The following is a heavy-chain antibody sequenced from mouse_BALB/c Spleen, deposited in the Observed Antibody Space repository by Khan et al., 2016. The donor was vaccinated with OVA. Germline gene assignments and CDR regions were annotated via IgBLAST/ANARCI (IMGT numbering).Heavy chain of an antibody. Sequence: QIQLVQSGPELKKPGETVKISCKAFGYTFKDYVMNWVKQSPGEGLKWMGWMNTYTGEPTYADDFEGRFAFSLETSSNTAYLQISSLNDEATAIFFCVRFHGAYWGQGTALTVSS. V-gene: IGHV9-3-1*01. CDR2: MNTYTGEP. J-gene: IGHJ2*01. CDR3: VRFHGAY. CDR1: GYTFKDYV.